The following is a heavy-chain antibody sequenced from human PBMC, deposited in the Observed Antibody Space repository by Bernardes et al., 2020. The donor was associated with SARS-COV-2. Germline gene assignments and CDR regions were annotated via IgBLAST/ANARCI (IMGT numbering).Heavy chain of an antibody. D-gene: IGHD2-8*01. CDR3: TRKYGHSYGMDV. V-gene: IGHV3-74*01. J-gene: IGHJ6*02. CDR1: GFTFSGYW. CDR2: VNPDGSGP. Sequence: GSLRLSCVGSGFTFSGYWRHWVRQAPGQGPVWVSRVNPDGSGPIYADSVKGRFTTSRDNAKNTVYLQMNSLRLDDTAVYYCTRKYGHSYGMDVWGQGTTVIVSS.